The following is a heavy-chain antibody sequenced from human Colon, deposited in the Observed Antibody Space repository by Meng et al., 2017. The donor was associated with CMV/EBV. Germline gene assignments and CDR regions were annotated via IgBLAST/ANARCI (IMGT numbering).Heavy chain of an antibody. D-gene: IGHD2-8*01. Sequence: TSGFIFDYFGLHWVRQAPGKRLEWVSVVWYDGTNNFYAASVKARFTVSRDNSKNMVFLEMTSLTVDDTAMYYCAKGTNRVSETPFEYWGQGALVTVSS. CDR1: GFIFDYFG. CDR2: VWYDGTNN. V-gene: IGHV3-33*06. CDR3: AKGTNRVSETPFEY. J-gene: IGHJ4*02.